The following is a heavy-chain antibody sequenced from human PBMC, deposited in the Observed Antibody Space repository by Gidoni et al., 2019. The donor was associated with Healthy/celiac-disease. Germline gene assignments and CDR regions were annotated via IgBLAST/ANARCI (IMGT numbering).Heavy chain of an antibody. CDR3: ASTGAYCGGDCYDDY. D-gene: IGHD2-21*02. CDR1: GFTFSSYS. Sequence: VPLVESGGGLVQPRGSLRLSCAASGFTFSSYSMNWVRQAPGKGLEWVSYISSSSSTIYYADSVKGRFTISRDNAKNSLYLQMNSLRDEDTAVYYCASTGAYCGGDCYDDYWGQGTLVTVSS. V-gene: IGHV3-48*02. CDR2: ISSSSSTI. J-gene: IGHJ4*02.